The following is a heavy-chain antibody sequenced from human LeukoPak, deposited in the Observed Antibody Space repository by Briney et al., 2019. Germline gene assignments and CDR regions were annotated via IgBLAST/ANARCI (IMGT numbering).Heavy chain of an antibody. V-gene: IGHV3-64*01. Sequence: PGGSLRLSCAASGFTFSSYAMHWVRQAPGKGLEFVSVISSNGGSTYYANSVKGRFTISRDNSKNTLYLQMGSLRAEDMAVYYCARDGYCSSTSCPWAYFDFWGQGTLVTVSS. J-gene: IGHJ4*02. CDR3: ARDGYCSSTSCPWAYFDF. CDR2: ISSNGGST. D-gene: IGHD2-2*01. CDR1: GFTFSSYA.